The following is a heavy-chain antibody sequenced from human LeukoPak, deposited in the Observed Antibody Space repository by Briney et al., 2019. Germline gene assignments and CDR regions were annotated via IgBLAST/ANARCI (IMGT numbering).Heavy chain of an antibody. D-gene: IGHD3/OR15-3a*01. Sequence: GSLRLSCAVSGFTINSWSMNWVRQAPGKGLEWLSYISSGGSPIYYADSVKGRFTISRDDAKNLVYLQMNSLRAEDTAVYYCTYLRTPYYNDKWVDPWGQGALVTVSS. CDR3: TYLRTPYYNDKWVDP. CDR2: ISSGGSPI. CDR1: GFTINSWS. V-gene: IGHV3-48*04. J-gene: IGHJ5*02.